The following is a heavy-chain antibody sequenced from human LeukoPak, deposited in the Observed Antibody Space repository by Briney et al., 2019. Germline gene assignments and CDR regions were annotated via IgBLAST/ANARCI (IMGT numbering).Heavy chain of an antibody. Sequence: SVKVSCKTSGGTFTSYAISWVRQAPGQGLEWMGGIIPFYGTVNYAQKFQGRVTITADKSTSTAYMELSSLRSEDTAVYYCASYYYYDSSGYYYPRYGMDVWGQGTTVTVSS. CDR3: ASYYYYDSSGYYYPRYGMDV. V-gene: IGHV1-69*06. CDR2: IIPFYGTV. D-gene: IGHD3-22*01. J-gene: IGHJ6*02. CDR1: GGTFTSYA.